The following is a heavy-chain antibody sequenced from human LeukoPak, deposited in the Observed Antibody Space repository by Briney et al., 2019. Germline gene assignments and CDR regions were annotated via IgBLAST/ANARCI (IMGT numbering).Heavy chain of an antibody. V-gene: IGHV4-39*07. CDR3: ARDRSYCSGGSCYSYYYYYMDV. CDR1: GGSISSSSYY. J-gene: IGHJ6*03. D-gene: IGHD2-15*01. CDR2: IYYSGST. Sequence: SETLSLTCTVSGGSISSSSYYWGWIRQPPGKGLEWIGSIYYSGSTYYNPSLKSRVTISVDTSKNQFSLKLSSVTAADTAVYYCARDRSYCSGGSCYSYYYYYMDVWGKGTTVTISS.